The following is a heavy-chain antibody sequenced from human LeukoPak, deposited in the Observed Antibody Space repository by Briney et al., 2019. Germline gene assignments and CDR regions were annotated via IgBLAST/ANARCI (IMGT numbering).Heavy chain of an antibody. V-gene: IGHV1-8*02. D-gene: IGHD1-26*01. CDR1: GYTFTGYY. J-gene: IGHJ4*02. Sequence: ASVKVSCKASGYTFTGYYMHWVRQAPGQGLEWMGWMNPNSGNTGYAQKFQGRVTMTRNTSISTAYMELSSLRSEDTAVYYCARDALGAPAHWGQGTLVTVSS. CDR2: MNPNSGNT. CDR3: ARDALGAPAH.